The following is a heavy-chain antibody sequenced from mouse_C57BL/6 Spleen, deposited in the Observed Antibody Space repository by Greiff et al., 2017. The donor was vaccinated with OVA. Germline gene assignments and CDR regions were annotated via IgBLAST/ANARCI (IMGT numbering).Heavy chain of an antibody. CDR1: GYTFTDYE. CDR3: TRTPITAVVATRAMDY. V-gene: IGHV1-15*01. Sequence: QVQLQQSGAELVRPGASVTLSCKASGYTFTDYEMHWVKQTPVHGLEWIGAIDPETGGTAYNQKFKGKAILTADKSSSTAYMELRSLTSEDSAVYYCTRTPITAVVATRAMDYWGQGTSVTVSS. D-gene: IGHD1-1*01. J-gene: IGHJ4*01. CDR2: IDPETGGT.